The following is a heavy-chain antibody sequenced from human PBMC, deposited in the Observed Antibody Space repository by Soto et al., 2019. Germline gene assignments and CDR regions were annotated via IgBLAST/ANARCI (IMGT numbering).Heavy chain of an antibody. V-gene: IGHV4-59*01. D-gene: IGHD6-13*01. CDR1: GGSISSYY. CDR2: IYYSGST. CDR3: ARVQSSSSWHDYYYYYYMDV. Sequence: SETLSLTCTVSGGSISSYYWSWIRQPPGKGLEWIGYIYYSGSTNYNPSLKSRVTISVDTSKNQFSLKLSSVTAADTAVYYCARVQSSSSWHDYYYYYYMDVWGKGTTVTVSS. J-gene: IGHJ6*03.